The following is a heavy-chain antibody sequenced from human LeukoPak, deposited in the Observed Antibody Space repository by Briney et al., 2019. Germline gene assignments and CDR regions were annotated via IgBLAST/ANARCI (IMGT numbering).Heavy chain of an antibody. J-gene: IGHJ4*02. CDR1: GGTFSSYA. D-gene: IGHD3-22*01. CDR3: ARVEYYYDSSGKKADY. Sequence: ASVKVSCKASGGTFSSYAISWVRQAPGQGLEWMGWISAYNGNTNYAQKLQGRVTMTTDTSTSTAYMELRSLRSDDTAVYYCARVEYYYDSSGKKADYWGQGTLVTVSS. V-gene: IGHV1-18*01. CDR2: ISAYNGNT.